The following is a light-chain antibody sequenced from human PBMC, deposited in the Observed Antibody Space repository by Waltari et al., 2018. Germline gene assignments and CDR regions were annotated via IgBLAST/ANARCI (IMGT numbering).Light chain of an antibody. CDR1: QSVSTN. V-gene: IGKV3-15*01. CDR2: GAS. J-gene: IGKJ4*01. CDR3: QQYHNWPLT. Sequence: EIVMTQSPATLSLSPGERATLSCRASQSVSTNVAWYQKRPGQAPRLLIFGASTRATGIPGRFSGSGSWTEFTLIINSLQSEDFADYYCQQYHNWPLTFGGGTKVEIK.